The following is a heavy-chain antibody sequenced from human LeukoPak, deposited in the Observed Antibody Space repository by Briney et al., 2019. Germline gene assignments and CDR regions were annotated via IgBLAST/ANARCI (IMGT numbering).Heavy chain of an antibody. V-gene: IGHV4-34*01. J-gene: IGHJ4*02. CDR3: ARGPKGRTYYYDSSGYRV. CDR1: GGSFSGYY. Sequence: KPSETLSLTCAVYGGSFSGYYWSWIRQPPGKGLEWIGEINHSGSTNYNPSLKSRVTISVDTSKNQFSLKLSSVTAADTAVYYCARGPKGRTYYYDSSGYRVWGQGTLVTVSS. D-gene: IGHD3-22*01. CDR2: INHSGST.